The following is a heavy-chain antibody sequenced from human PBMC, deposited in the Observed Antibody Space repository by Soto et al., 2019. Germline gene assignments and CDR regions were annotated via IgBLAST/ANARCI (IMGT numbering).Heavy chain of an antibody. Sequence: QVQLQESGPGLVKPSQTLSLTCSFSGGSIRSGGYYWSWIRQHQGKGLEWIGYIYYSGSTYYNPSLTSRVTISVDTSKNQFSLKLSSATAAATAGYYCARQPLTWGQGTLVTVSS. CDR1: GGSIRSGGYY. CDR2: IYYSGST. J-gene: IGHJ1*01. V-gene: IGHV4-31*03. CDR3: ARQPLT.